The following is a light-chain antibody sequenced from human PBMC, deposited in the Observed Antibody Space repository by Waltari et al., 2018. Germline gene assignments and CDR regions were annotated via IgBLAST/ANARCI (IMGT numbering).Light chain of an antibody. Sequence: DIWMPHSPLSLAFTPGKPASIPSGSVQTLLNRNGYNDLDWYVQKPGQSPQLLIYLGSIRASGVPDRLSGSGSGTDFTLKINRVEAEDVGVYYCMQGLETPFTFGPGTKVDI. CDR3: MQGLETPFT. CDR2: LGS. J-gene: IGKJ3*01. CDR1: QTLLNRNGYND. V-gene: IGKV2-28*01.